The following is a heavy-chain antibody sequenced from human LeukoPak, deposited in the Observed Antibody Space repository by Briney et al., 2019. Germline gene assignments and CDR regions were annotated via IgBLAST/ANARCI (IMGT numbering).Heavy chain of an antibody. D-gene: IGHD6-13*01. CDR2: SYYSRSA. CDR3: ARDRVQQLVRGNYYYYYGMDV. V-gene: IGHV4-59*01. CDR1: GGSISSYY. Sequence: SETLSLTCTVSGGSISSYYWSWIRQPPGKGLEGRGYSYYSRSANYNPSLKSRVTISVDTSKNQFSLKLSSVAAADTAVYYCARDRVQQLVRGNYYYYYGMDVWGKGTTVTVSS. J-gene: IGHJ6*04.